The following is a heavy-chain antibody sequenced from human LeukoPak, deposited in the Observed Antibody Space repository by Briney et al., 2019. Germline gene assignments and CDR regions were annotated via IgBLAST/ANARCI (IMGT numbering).Heavy chain of an antibody. J-gene: IGHJ4*02. CDR3: ASVAAAGIPDY. D-gene: IGHD6-13*01. CDR1: GFTFSSYA. Sequence: GRFLRLSCAASGFTFSSYAMHWVRQAPGKGLEWVAVISYDGSNKYYADSVKGRFTISRDNSKNTLYLQMNSLRAEDTAVYHCASVAAAGIPDYWGQGTLVTVSS. CDR2: ISYDGSNK. V-gene: IGHV3-30-3*01.